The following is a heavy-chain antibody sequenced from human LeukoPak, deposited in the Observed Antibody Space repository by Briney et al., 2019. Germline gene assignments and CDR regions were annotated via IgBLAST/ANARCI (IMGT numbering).Heavy chain of an antibody. CDR1: GYTFTGYY. Sequence: ASVKVSCKASGYTFTGYYMHWVRQAPGQGLEWMGWINPNSGGTNYAQKFQGRVIITRDTSASTGYMELSSLRSEDTAVYYCARATNSGYCADYWGQGTLVTVSS. V-gene: IGHV1-2*02. CDR3: ARATNSGYCADY. J-gene: IGHJ4*02. D-gene: IGHD3-22*01. CDR2: INPNSGGT.